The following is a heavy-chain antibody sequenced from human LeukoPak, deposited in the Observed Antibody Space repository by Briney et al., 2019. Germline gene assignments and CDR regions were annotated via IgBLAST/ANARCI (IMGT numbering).Heavy chain of an antibody. CDR3: ARSHPITGGKGIAAAGYYFDY. V-gene: IGHV1-2*02. J-gene: IGHJ4*02. CDR2: INPNSGGT. D-gene: IGHD6-13*01. CDR1: GYTFTGYY. Sequence: ASVKVSCKASGYTFTGYYMHWVRQAPGQGLEWMGWINPNSGGTNYAQKFQGRVTMTRDTSISTAYMELSRLRSDDTAVYYCARSHPITGGKGIAAAGYYFDYWGQGTLVTVSS.